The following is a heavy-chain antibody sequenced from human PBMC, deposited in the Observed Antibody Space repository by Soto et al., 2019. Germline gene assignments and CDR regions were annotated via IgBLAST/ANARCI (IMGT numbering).Heavy chain of an antibody. J-gene: IGHJ5*02. CDR1: GFTFSGSA. V-gene: IGHV3-73*01. Sequence: PGGSLRLSCAASGFTFSGSAMHWVRQASGKGLEWVGRIRSKANSYATPYAASVKGRFTISRDDSKNTAYLQMNSLKTEDTAVYYCTRHFGDSDCSGGSCYSGNWFDPWGQGTLVTVSS. CDR2: IRSKANSYAT. D-gene: IGHD2-15*01. CDR3: TRHFGDSDCSGGSCYSGNWFDP.